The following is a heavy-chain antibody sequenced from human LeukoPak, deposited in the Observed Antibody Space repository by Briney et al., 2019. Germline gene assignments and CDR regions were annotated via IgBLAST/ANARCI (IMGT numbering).Heavy chain of an antibody. CDR3: ARVFFSGQWLVPGNWNFDL. D-gene: IGHD6-19*01. CDR1: GGSISSYY. J-gene: IGHJ2*01. CDR2: IYYSGST. V-gene: IGHV4-59*01. Sequence: SGPGLVKPSETLSLTCTVSGGSISSYYWSWIRQPPGKGLEWIGYIYYSGSTNYNPSLKSRVTISVDTSKNQFSLKLRSVTAADTAVYYCARVFFSGQWLVPGNWNFDLWGRGTLVTVSS.